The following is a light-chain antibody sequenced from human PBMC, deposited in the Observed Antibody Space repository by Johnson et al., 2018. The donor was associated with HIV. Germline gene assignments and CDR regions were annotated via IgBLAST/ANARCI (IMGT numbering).Light chain of an antibody. Sequence: QSVLTQPPSVSAAPGQKVTISCSASSSNIVNIYISWYQHLPGTAPKLLIYDNHKRPSGIPDRFSGSKSGTSVTLAITGLQTGDEAAYYCGTWDTSLGGHYVFGPGTKVTVL. CDR1: SSNIVNIY. CDR3: GTWDTSLGGHYV. J-gene: IGLJ1*01. CDR2: DNH. V-gene: IGLV1-51*01.